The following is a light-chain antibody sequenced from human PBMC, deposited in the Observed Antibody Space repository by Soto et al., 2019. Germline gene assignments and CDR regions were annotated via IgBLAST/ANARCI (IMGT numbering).Light chain of an antibody. J-gene: IGKJ1*01. Sequence: EIVMTQSPATLSVSPGERATLSCRASQSVSSNFAWYQQKPGQAPRLLIYGASTRPTGIPARFSGSGSGTEFNLTISSLQSEDFAVYYCQHYNNWPRTFGQGTKVEIK. CDR3: QHYNNWPRT. CDR1: QSVSSN. V-gene: IGKV3-15*01. CDR2: GAS.